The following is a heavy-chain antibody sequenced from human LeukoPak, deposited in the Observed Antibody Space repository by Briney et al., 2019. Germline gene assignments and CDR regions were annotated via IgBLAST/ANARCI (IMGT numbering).Heavy chain of an antibody. CDR3: TTYGSGRKFDY. CDR1: GFTFSSYA. CDR2: ISGSGGST. V-gene: IGHV3-23*01. Sequence: GGSLRLSCAASGFTFSSYAMSWVRQAPGKGLEWVSAISGSGGSTYYADSVKGRFTISRDNSKNTLYLQMSSLRAEDTAVYYCTTYGSGRKFDYWGQGILVTVSS. D-gene: IGHD3-10*01. J-gene: IGHJ4*02.